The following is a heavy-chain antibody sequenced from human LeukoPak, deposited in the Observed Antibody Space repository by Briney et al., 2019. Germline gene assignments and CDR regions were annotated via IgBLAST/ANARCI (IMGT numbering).Heavy chain of an antibody. V-gene: IGHV4-34*01. CDR2: INHSGST. CDR1: GGSFSGCY. CDR3: ARLKLVVAAGPNHFDY. J-gene: IGHJ4*02. D-gene: IGHD2-15*01. Sequence: KPSETLSLTCAVYGGSFSGCYWSWIRQPPGKGLEWIGEINHSGSTNYNPSLKSRVTISVDTSKNQFSLKLSSVTAADTAVYYCARLKLVVAAGPNHFDYWGQGTLVTVSS.